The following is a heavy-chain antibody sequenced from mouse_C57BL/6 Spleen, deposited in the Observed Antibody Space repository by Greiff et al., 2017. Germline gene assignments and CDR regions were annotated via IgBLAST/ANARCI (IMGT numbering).Heavy chain of an antibody. J-gene: IGHJ2*01. Sequence: DVQLQESGPELVKPGASVKISCKASGYTFTDYYMNWVKQSHGKSLEWIGDINPNNGGTSYNQKFKGKATLTVDKSSSTAYMEHRSLTSEDSAVYYCARGEYYFDYWGQGTTRTVSS. CDR3: ARGEYYFDY. CDR1: GYTFTDYY. CDR2: INPNNGGT. V-gene: IGHV1-26*01.